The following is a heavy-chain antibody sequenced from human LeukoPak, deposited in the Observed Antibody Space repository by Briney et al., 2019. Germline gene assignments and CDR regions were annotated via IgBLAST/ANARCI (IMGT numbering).Heavy chain of an antibody. D-gene: IGHD2-8*02. CDR1: GGTFSSYA. CDR3: ARERAVAPGGDYYGMDV. V-gene: IGHV1-69*13. CDR2: IIPIFGTA. J-gene: IGHJ6*04. Sequence: SVKVSSKASGGTFSSYAISWVRQAPGQGLEWMGGIIPIFGTANYAQKFQGRVTITADESTSTAYMELSSLRSEDTAVYYCARERAVAPGGDYYGMDVWGKGTTVTVSS.